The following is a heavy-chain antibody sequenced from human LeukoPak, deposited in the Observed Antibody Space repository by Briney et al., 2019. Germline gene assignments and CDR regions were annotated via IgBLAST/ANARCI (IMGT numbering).Heavy chain of an antibody. Sequence: SETLSPTCAVYGGSFSGYYWSWIRQPPGKGLEWIGEINHSGSTNYNPSLKSRVTISVDTSKNQFSLKLSSVTAADTAVYYCARGPELLRAFDYWGQGTLVTVSS. CDR2: INHSGST. CDR1: GGSFSGYY. CDR3: ARGPELLRAFDY. V-gene: IGHV4-34*01. D-gene: IGHD1-26*01. J-gene: IGHJ4*02.